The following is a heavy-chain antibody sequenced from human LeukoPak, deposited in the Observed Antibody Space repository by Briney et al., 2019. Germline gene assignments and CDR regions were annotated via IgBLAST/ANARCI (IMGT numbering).Heavy chain of an antibody. V-gene: IGHV3-48*03. CDR1: GFTFSSYE. Sequence: GGSLRLSCAASGFTFSSYEMNWVRQAPGKGLEWVSYISSSGSTIYYADSVKGRFTISRDNAKNSLYLQMNSLRAEDMALYYCAKGSVAGIDYWGQGTLVTVSS. CDR3: AKGSVAGIDY. J-gene: IGHJ4*02. D-gene: IGHD6-19*01. CDR2: ISSSGSTI.